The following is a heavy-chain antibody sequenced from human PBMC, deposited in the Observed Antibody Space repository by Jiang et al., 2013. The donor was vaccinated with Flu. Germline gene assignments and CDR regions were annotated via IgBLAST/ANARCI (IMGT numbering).Heavy chain of an antibody. CDR3: ARGRTDGDYRSFDY. CDR2: IYPGDSDT. V-gene: IGHV5-51*01. Sequence: KGLEWMGIIYPGDSDTRYSPSFQGQVTISADKSISTAYLQWSSLKASDTAMYYCARGRTDGDYRSFDYWGQGTLVTVSS. J-gene: IGHJ4*02. D-gene: IGHD4-17*01.